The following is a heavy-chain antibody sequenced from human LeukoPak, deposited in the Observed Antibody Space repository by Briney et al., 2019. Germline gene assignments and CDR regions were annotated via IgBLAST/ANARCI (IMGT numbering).Heavy chain of an antibody. CDR3: ARNTLRTRAYFDY. J-gene: IGHJ4*02. Sequence: TSKTLSLTCTVSGGSIGTYYWSWIRQPPGKGLEWIAYIYYSGSTNYNPSLKSRVTISLDTSKIQFSLRLSSVTAADTALYYCARNTLRTRAYFDYWGQGTLVTVSS. CDR2: IYYSGST. V-gene: IGHV4-59*01. CDR1: GGSIGTYY. D-gene: IGHD3-16*01.